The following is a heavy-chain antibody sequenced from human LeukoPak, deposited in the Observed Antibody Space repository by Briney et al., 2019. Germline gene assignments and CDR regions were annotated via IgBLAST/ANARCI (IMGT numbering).Heavy chain of an antibody. CDR1: GFTFGSYG. CDR3: AKDMRRDEANPDY. V-gene: IGHV3-30*18. Sequence: PGGSLRLSCAASGFTFGSYGMHWVRQAPGKGLEWVAVISYDGSNKYYADSVKGRFTISRDNSKNTLYLQMNSLRAEDTAVYYCAKDMRRDEANPDYWGQGTLVTVSS. CDR2: ISYDGSNK. D-gene: IGHD3-16*01. J-gene: IGHJ4*02.